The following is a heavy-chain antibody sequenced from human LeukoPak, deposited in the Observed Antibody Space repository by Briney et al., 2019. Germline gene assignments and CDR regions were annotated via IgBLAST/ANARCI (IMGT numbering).Heavy chain of an antibody. CDR2: ISGSGGST. D-gene: IGHD1-26*01. V-gene: IGHV3-23*01. Sequence: GGSLRLSCAASGFTFSSYGMSCVRQAPGKGLEWVSAISGSGGSTYYADSVKGRFTISRDNSKNTLYLQMNSLRAEDTAVYYCAKGAGWDRRWVLDVWGKGTTVTISS. CDR3: AKGAGWDRRWVLDV. J-gene: IGHJ6*04. CDR1: GFTFSSYG.